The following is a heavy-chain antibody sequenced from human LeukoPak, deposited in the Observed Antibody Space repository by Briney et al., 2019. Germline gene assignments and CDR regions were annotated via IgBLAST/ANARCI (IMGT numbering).Heavy chain of an antibody. D-gene: IGHD6-19*01. J-gene: IGHJ6*03. CDR2: IYYSGST. CDR3: ARVRPESPSAGIYCYYMDV. CDR1: GGSISSYY. V-gene: IGHV4-59*01. Sequence: PSETLSLTCTVSGGSISSYYWSWIRQPPGKGLEWIGYIYYSGSTNYNPSLKSRVTISVDTSKNQFSLKLSSVTAADTAVYYCARVRPESPSAGIYCYYMDVWGKGTTVTVSS.